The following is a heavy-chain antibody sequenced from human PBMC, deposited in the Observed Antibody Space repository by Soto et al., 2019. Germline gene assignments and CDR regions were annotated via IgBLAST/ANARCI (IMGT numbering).Heavy chain of an antibody. J-gene: IGHJ1*01. Sequence: EVQLVESGGGLVQPGGSLRLSCVASGFMFSSYSMNWVRQPPGKGLEWVSYISSSGNRIQYGDSAEGRFTISRDNAKRSLYLQMNSLRDEDTAMYYCAIVTASGEDASADFQDWGQGTLVAVSS. CDR2: ISSSGNRI. CDR1: GFMFSSYS. CDR3: AIVTASGEDASADFQD. V-gene: IGHV3-48*02. D-gene: IGHD4-17*01.